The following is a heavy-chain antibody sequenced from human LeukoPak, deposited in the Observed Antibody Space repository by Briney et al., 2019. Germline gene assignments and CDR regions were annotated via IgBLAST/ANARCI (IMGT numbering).Heavy chain of an antibody. J-gene: IGHJ4*02. CDR3: AKSDCGSDGCRLLNY. D-gene: IGHD2-21*01. Sequence: GGSLRLSCAASGFIFSHYTMTWVRQAPGKGLEWVSSINGSGDATKYADFVMGRFTISRDNSKNTVSLQMNSLRAEDTAVYYCAKSDCGSDGCRLLNYWGQGTLVMASS. V-gene: IGHV3-23*01. CDR2: INGSGDAT. CDR1: GFIFSHYT.